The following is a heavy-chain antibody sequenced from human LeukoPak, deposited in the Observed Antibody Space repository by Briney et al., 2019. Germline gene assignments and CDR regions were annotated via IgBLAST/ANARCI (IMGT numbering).Heavy chain of an antibody. CDR1: GFTVSSNY. V-gene: IGHV3-53*01. Sequence: PGGPLRLSCAASGFTVSSNYMSWVRQAPGKGLEWVSVIYSGGSTYYADSVKGRFTISRDNSKNTLYLQMNSLRAEDTAVYYCATVATNDAFDIWGQGTMVTVSS. CDR3: ATVATNDAFDI. J-gene: IGHJ3*02. D-gene: IGHD5-12*01. CDR2: IYSGGST.